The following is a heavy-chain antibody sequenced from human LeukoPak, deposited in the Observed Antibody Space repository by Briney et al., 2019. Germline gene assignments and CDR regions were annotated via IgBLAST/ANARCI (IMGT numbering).Heavy chain of an antibody. V-gene: IGHV3-7*01. D-gene: IGHD3-10*01. CDR1: GFTFSSYW. Sequence: GGSLRLSCAASGFTFSSYWMSWVRQAPGKGLDWVANIKQDGSEKYYVDSVKGRFTISRDNAKNSLYLQMNSMRAEDTAVYYCARAMDVYYGSGSYYPFDYWGQGTLVTVSS. J-gene: IGHJ4*02. CDR3: ARAMDVYYGSGSYYPFDY. CDR2: IKQDGSEK.